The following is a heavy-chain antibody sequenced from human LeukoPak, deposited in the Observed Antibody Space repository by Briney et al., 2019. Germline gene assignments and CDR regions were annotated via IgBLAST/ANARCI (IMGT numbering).Heavy chain of an antibody. CDR1: GFTFSSHG. CDR2: IWYDGSNK. J-gene: IGHJ4*02. D-gene: IGHD3-3*01. V-gene: IGHV3-33*01. Sequence: PGGSLRLSCAASGFTFSSHGMHWVRQAPGKGLEWVAVIWYDGSNKYYADSVKGRFTISRDNSKNTLYLQMNSLRAEDTAVYYCARDYDFWSGYYNPRFDYWGQGTLVTVSS. CDR3: ARDYDFWSGYYNPRFDY.